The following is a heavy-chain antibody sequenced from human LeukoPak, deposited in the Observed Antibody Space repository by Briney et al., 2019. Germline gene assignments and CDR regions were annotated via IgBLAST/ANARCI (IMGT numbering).Heavy chain of an antibody. V-gene: IGHV4-34*01. CDR3: ARGPEQQLVAAFDI. Sequence: SETLSLTCAVYGGSFSGYYWSWIRQLPGKGLEWIGEINHSGSTNYNPSLKSRVTISVDTSKNQFSLKLSSVTAADTAVYYCARGPEQQLVAAFDIWGQGTMVTVSS. CDR2: INHSGST. J-gene: IGHJ3*02. D-gene: IGHD6-13*01. CDR1: GGSFSGYY.